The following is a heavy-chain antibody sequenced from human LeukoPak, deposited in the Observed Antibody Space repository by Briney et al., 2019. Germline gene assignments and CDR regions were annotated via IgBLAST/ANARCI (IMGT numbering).Heavy chain of an antibody. CDR3: ARGRVDCSGGSCYLNGMDV. J-gene: IGHJ6*02. V-gene: IGHV4-30-4*01. D-gene: IGHD2-15*01. CDR2: IYYSGST. CDR1: GGSISSGDYY. Sequence: SETLSLTCTVSGGSISSGDYYWSWIRQPPGKGLEWIGYIYYSGSTYYNPYHKSRVTISVDTSKNQFSLKLSSVTDADTAVYYCARGRVDCSGGSCYLNGMDVWGQGTTVTVSS.